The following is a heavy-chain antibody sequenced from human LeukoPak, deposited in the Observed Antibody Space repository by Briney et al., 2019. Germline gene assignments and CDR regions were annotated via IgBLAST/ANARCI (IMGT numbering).Heavy chain of an antibody. Sequence: GGSLRLSCTFSGLPFRSYWRNWVRQAPGKGLEWVANINPGGNEIRSVDSVKGRSIISRDNAKNSLDLQMSSLRVEDTAVYYCMCWGTDNHWGQGILVTVSS. CDR1: GLPFRSYW. V-gene: IGHV3-7*01. CDR2: INPGGNEI. D-gene: IGHD7-27*01. J-gene: IGHJ4*02. CDR3: MCWGTDNH.